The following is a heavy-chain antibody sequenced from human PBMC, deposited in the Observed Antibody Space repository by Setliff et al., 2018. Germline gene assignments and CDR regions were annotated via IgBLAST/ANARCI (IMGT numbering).Heavy chain of an antibody. CDR2: IYYTGTA. CDR3: ARHEFVGGYYGSVTYRHFDY. V-gene: IGHV4-39*01. Sequence: PETLSLTCTVSGDSISSTSYQWGWVRQPPGKGLEWIGSIYYTGTAYYNPSLKSRVTISVDTSKNQFSLQVTSLAATDTALYFCARHEFVGGYYGSVTYRHFDYWGQGILVTVSS. J-gene: IGHJ4*02. D-gene: IGHD3-10*01. CDR1: GDSISSTSYQ.